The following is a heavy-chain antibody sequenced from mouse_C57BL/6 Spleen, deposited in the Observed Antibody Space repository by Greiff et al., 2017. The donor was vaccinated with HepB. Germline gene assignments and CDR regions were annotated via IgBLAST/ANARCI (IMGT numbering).Heavy chain of an antibody. V-gene: IGHV1-59*01. Sequence: QVQLQQPGAELVRPGTSVKLSCKASGYTFTSYWMHWVKQRPGQGLEWIGVIDPSDSYTNYNQKFKGKATLTVDTSSSTAYMQLSSLTSEDSAVYYCARYYYGTPDYWGQGTTLTVSS. CDR2: IDPSDSYT. D-gene: IGHD1-1*01. CDR1: GYTFTSYW. CDR3: ARYYYGTPDY. J-gene: IGHJ2*01.